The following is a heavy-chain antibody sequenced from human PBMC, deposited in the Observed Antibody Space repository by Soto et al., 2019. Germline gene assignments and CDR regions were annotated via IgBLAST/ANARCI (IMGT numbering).Heavy chain of an antibody. CDR1: GFTFNNYA. D-gene: IGHD3-10*01. V-gene: IGHV3-23*01. CDR3: AKGRGGSGSLTPRVDF. CDR2: IIGGGATT. J-gene: IGHJ4*02. Sequence: EVQLLESGGGLVQPGGSLRLSCAASGFTFNNYAMTWVRQAPGKGLEWVSAIIGGGATTSYADSVKGRFTVSRDGSKNTLYLQMSSLRAEATALYYCAKGRGGSGSLTPRVDFWGQGTLVTVSS.